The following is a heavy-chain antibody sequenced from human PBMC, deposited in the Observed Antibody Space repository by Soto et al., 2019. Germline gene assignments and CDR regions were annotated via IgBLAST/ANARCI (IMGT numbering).Heavy chain of an antibody. CDR2: IKQDGSEK. D-gene: IGHD4-17*01. V-gene: IGHV3-7*03. CDR1: GFTFSSYW. J-gene: IGHJ4*02. CDR3: ARDEVTREYYFDY. Sequence: EVQLVESGGGLDQRGGSLRLSCAASGFTFSSYWMSWVRQAPGKGLEWVANIKQDGSEKYYVDSVKGRFTISRDNAKNSLYLQMNSLRAEDTAVYYCARDEVTREYYFDYWGQGTLVTVSS.